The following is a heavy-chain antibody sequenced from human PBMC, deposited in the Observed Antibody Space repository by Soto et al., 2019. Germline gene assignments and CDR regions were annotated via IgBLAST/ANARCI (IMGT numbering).Heavy chain of an antibody. CDR1: GGSFSGYY. CDR2: INHSGST. J-gene: IGHJ4*01. CDR3: TTDSYITMIVVRFDY. V-gene: IGHV4-34*01. D-gene: IGHD3-22*01. Sequence: PSETLSLTCAVYGGSFSGYYWSWIRQPPGKGLEWIGEINHSGSTNYNPSLKSRVTISVDTSKNQFSLKLSSVTAADTAVYYCTTDSYITMIVVRFDYWGHGTLVTVSS.